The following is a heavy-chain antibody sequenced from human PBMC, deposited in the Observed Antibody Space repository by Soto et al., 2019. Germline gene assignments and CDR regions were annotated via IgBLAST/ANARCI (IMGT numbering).Heavy chain of an antibody. CDR1: GFIFSDYY. Sequence: SLRLSCAASGFIFSDYYMSWIRQAPGSELEWVSYISKSGTYTNYAASVKGRFTISRDSAKNSLYLQMNSLRAEDTALYYCARVARASGSDAALVYVDYWGQGTLVTVSS. V-gene: IGHV3-11*05. J-gene: IGHJ4*02. CDR2: ISKSGTYT. CDR3: ARVARASGSDAALVYVDY. D-gene: IGHD3-10*01.